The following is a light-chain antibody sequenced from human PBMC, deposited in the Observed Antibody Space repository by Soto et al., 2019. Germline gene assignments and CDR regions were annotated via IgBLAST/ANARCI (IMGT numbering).Light chain of an antibody. Sequence: QSALTQPASVSGSPGQSITISCTGSSSDVGSYNLVSWYQQHPGKGPKLMIYEVSERPSGVSNRFSGSKSGNTASLTITGLQAEDEADYYCCSYAGSTTFEFGTGTKLTVL. CDR3: CSYAGSTTFE. V-gene: IGLV2-23*02. CDR1: SSDVGSYNL. J-gene: IGLJ1*01. CDR2: EVS.